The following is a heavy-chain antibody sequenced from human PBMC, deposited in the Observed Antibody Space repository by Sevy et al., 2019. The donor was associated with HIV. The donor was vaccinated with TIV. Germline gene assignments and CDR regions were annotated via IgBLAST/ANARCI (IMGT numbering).Heavy chain of an antibody. J-gene: IGHJ3*02. V-gene: IGHV3-23*01. D-gene: IGHD3-22*01. CDR1: GFTFSSYA. CDR3: AKDQYYDSSGYYPNDAFDI. Sequence: GGSLRLSCAASGFTFSSYAMSWVRQAPGKGLEWVSAISGSGGSTYYADSVKGRFTISRDNSKTTLYLQMNSLRAEDTAVYYCAKDQYYDSSGYYPNDAFDIWGQGTMVTVSS. CDR2: ISGSGGST.